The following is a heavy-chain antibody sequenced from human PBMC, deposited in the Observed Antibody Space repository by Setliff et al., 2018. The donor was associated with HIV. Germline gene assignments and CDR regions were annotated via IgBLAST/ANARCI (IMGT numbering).Heavy chain of an antibody. CDR3: ARDQRLFYFDS. Sequence: ASVKVSCKASGYTFTSYGISWVRQAPGQGLEWMGMITPRDGNTRYAQKFQGRVTMTRDTSTSTVYVELSSLRSDDTAVYYCARDQRLFYFDSWGQGTLVTVSS. J-gene: IGHJ4*02. V-gene: IGHV1-18*01. CDR2: ITPRDGNT. CDR1: GYTFTSYG.